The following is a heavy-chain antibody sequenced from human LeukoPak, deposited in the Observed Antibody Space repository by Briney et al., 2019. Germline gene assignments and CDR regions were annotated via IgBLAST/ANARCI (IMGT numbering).Heavy chain of an antibody. CDR3: ARDRTPDSGYDPYFDY. CDR1: GYTFTSYG. Sequence: SVKVSCKASGYTFTSYGISWVRQAPGQGLEWMGGIIPIFGTANYAQKFQGRVTITADESTSTAYIELSSLRSEDTAVYYCARDRTPDSGYDPYFDYWGQGTLVTVSS. V-gene: IGHV1-69*13. J-gene: IGHJ4*02. CDR2: IIPIFGTA. D-gene: IGHD5-12*01.